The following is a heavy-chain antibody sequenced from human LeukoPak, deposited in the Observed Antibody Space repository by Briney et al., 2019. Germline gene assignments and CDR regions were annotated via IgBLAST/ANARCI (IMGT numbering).Heavy chain of an antibody. V-gene: IGHV4-34*01. CDR2: INHSGST. CDR3: ARAGQTTVTH. CDR1: GGSFSGYY. D-gene: IGHD4-17*01. J-gene: IGHJ4*02. Sequence: SETLSLTCPVYGGSFSGYYWSWIRQPPGKGLEWIGEINHSGSTNYNPSLKSRVTISVDTSKNQFSLKLSSVTAADTAVYYCARAGQTTVTHWGQGTLVTVSS.